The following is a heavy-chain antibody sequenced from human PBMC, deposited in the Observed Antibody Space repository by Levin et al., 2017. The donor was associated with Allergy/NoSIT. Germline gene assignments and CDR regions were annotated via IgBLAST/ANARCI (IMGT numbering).Heavy chain of an antibody. D-gene: IGHD3-10*01. CDR3: TTAYDSGSEDFQH. J-gene: IGHJ1*01. V-gene: IGHV3-15*07. CDR2: IRSNADGGTS. CDR1: GFTFTNAW. Sequence: GESLKISCAASGFTFTNAWMNWVRQAPGKGLEWVGRIRSNADGGTSDYAAPVKGRFLFSRDDSKNTLYLHLSSLKTDDTAVYYCTTAYDSGSEDFQHWGQGTLVTVSS.